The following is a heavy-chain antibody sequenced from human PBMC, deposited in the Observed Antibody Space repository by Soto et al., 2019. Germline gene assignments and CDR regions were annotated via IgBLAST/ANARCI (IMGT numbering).Heavy chain of an antibody. CDR2: VHISGHI. V-gene: IGHV4-4*02. J-gene: IGHJ5*01. CDR3: ARVRQGCSANNCYFDP. Sequence: KPSETLSLTCTLSGGSVRAPDWWNWVRQSPDKGLEWIAEVHISGHINYNPSLRSRVSVSIDSSKNQFYLNLNSVTAADTAIYYCARVRQGCSANNCYFDPWGQGTQVTVSS. D-gene: IGHD1-1*01. CDR1: GGSVRAPDW.